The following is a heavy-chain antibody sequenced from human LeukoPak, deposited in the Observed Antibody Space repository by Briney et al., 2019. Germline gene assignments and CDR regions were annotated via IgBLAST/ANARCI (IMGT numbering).Heavy chain of an antibody. Sequence: PSETLSLTCTVSGGSISSYYWSWLRQPPGKGLEWIGYIYYSGSTNYNPSLKSRVTISVDTSKNQFSLKLSSVTAADTAVYYCARVGGWPQYYYYYMDVWGKGTTVTVSS. CDR1: GGSISSYY. CDR3: ARVGGWPQYYYYYMDV. J-gene: IGHJ6*03. CDR2: IYYSGST. D-gene: IGHD3-16*01. V-gene: IGHV4-59*01.